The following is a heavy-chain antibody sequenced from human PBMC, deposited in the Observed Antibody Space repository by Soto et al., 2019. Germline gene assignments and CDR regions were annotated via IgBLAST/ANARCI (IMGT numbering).Heavy chain of an antibody. D-gene: IGHD1-26*01. CDR3: AKDTPMWELSGGFDY. J-gene: IGHJ4*02. V-gene: IGHV3-9*01. CDR2: ISWNSGSI. Sequence: EVQLVESGGGLVQPGRSLRLSCAASGFTFDDYAMHWVRQAPGKGLEWVSGISWNSGSIGYADSVKGRFTISRDNAKNSLYLQMNSLRAEDTALYYCAKDTPMWELSGGFDYWGQGTLVTVSS. CDR1: GFTFDDYA.